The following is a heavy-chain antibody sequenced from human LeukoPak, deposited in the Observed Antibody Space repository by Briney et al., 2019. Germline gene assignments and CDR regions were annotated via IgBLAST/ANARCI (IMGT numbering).Heavy chain of an antibody. CDR3: ARFGEGYCSGGSCYSGDAFDI. Sequence: GESLKISCKGSGYRFTSYWIGWVRQMPGKGLEWMGIIYPGDSDTRYRPSFQGQVTIPADKSIGTAYLQWSSMKASDTAMYYCARFGEGYCSGGSCYSGDAFDIWGQGTMVTVSS. CDR1: GYRFTSYW. V-gene: IGHV5-51*01. CDR2: IYPGDSDT. D-gene: IGHD2-15*01. J-gene: IGHJ3*02.